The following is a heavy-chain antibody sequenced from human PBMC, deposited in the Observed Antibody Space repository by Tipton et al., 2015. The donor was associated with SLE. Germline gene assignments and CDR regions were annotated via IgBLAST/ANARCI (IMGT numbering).Heavy chain of an antibody. CDR3: VRIDSRKMFH. J-gene: IGHJ4*02. CDR2: IYYSGST. V-gene: IGHV4-59*07. Sequence: TLSLTCTVSGGSMSGYHWSWIRQPPGKGLEWIGYIYYSGSTKYNPSLNSRVTISVDTSKNQFSLKLSSVTAADTALYYCVRIDSRKMFHWGQGTLVTVSS. D-gene: IGHD1-14*01. CDR1: GGSMSGYH.